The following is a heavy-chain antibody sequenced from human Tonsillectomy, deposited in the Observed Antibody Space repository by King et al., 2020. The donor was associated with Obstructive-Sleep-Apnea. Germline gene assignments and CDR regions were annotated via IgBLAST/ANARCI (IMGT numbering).Heavy chain of an antibody. D-gene: IGHD3-10*01. Sequence: VQLVESGGGLVQPGGSLRLSCAAAGFTFSTYAISWVRQAPGKGLEWVSAINRRGITFYAGSVRGRFTIARDTSKYTVDLQVNSLRAEDTAIYYCAKEGGGSGVYWVDSWGQGTLVTVSS. CDR2: INRRGIT. V-gene: IGHV3-23*04. J-gene: IGHJ4*02. CDR1: GFTFSTYA. CDR3: AKEGGGSGVYWVDS.